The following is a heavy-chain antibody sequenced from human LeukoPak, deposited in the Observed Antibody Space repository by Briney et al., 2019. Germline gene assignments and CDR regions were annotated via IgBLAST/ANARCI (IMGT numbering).Heavy chain of an antibody. CDR1: GYTFTSYG. J-gene: IGHJ6*03. D-gene: IGHD3-3*01. CDR3: ARGSSKRITIFGVVIIRARHREYYYYYMDV. V-gene: IGHV1-18*01. CDR2: ISAYNGNT. Sequence: GASVKVSCKASGYTFTSYGISWVRQAPGQGLEWMGWISAYNGNTNYAQKLQGRVTMTTDTSTSTAYMELSSLRSEDTAVYYCARGSSKRITIFGVVIIRARHREYYYYYMDVWGKGTTVTVSS.